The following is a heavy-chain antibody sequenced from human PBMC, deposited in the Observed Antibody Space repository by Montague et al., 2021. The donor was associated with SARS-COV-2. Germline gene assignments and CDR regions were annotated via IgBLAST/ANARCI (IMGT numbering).Heavy chain of an antibody. CDR1: GGSISSSSYY. D-gene: IGHD6-13*01. V-gene: IGHV4-39*07. CDR3: ARVGRQQLVRLSGMDV. CDR2: IYYSGST. Sequence: SETLSLTCTVSGGSISSSSYYWGWIRQPPGKGLEWIGSIYYSGSTXYNPSLKGRVTISVDTSKNQFSLKLCSVTAADTAVYYCARVGRQQLVRLSGMDVWGQGTTVTVSS. J-gene: IGHJ6*02.